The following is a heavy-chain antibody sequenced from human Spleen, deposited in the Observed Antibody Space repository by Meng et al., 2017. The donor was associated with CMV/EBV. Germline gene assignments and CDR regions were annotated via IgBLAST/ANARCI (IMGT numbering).Heavy chain of an antibody. CDR3: ARVMGVATSDYHYGMDV. V-gene: IGHV3-11*01. D-gene: IGHD5-12*01. J-gene: IGHJ6*02. CDR1: GFTFSDYY. CDR2: ISSSGSTI. Sequence: GESRKISCAASGFTFSDYYMSWIRQAPGKGLEWVSYISSSGSTIYYADSVKGRFTISRDNAKNSLYLQMNSLRAEDTALYHCARVMGVATSDYHYGMDVWGQGTTVTVSS.